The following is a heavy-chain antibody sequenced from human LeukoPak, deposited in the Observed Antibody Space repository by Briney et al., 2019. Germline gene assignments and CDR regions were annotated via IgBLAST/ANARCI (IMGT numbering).Heavy chain of an antibody. CDR3: ARSDYCSGGSCYIDY. Sequence: SETLSLTCTVSGVSITSYYWSWIRQPPGKGLEWIGYIYYSGSTNYNPSLKGRVTISADTSKNQFSLKLSSVTAADTAMYYCARSDYCSGGSCYIDYWGQGTLVTVSS. D-gene: IGHD2-15*01. V-gene: IGHV4-59*08. J-gene: IGHJ4*02. CDR1: GVSITSYY. CDR2: IYYSGST.